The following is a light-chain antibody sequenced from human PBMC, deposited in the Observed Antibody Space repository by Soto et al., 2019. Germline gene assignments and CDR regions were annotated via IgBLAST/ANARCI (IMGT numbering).Light chain of an antibody. V-gene: IGLV2-14*01. Sequence: QSALTQPASVSGSPGQSITISCTGTSSDVGGHNSVSWYQQHPGKAPKLMIYNVSNRPSGVSNRFSGSKSSNTASLTISGLLAEDEAEYYCTSYTSSSTYVFGAGTKVTVL. CDR2: NVS. CDR1: SSDVGGHNS. J-gene: IGLJ1*01. CDR3: TSYTSSSTYV.